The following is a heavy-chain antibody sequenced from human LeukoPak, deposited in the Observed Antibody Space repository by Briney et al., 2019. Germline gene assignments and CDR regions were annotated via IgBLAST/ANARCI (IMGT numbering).Heavy chain of an antibody. Sequence: GGSLRLSCAASGFTFNTYGMHWVRQAPGKGLDWVAFIAYDGSNRFYADSVKGRFTISRDNSKNTLYLQINSLRVEDTAVYYCARDQLGAVLYFDYWGQGALVTVSS. CDR3: ARDQLGAVLYFDY. J-gene: IGHJ4*02. D-gene: IGHD1-1*01. V-gene: IGHV3-30*12. CDR2: IAYDGSNR. CDR1: GFTFNTYG.